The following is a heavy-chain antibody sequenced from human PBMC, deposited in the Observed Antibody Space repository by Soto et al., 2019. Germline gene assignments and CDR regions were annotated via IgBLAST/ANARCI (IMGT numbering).Heavy chain of an antibody. D-gene: IGHD6-6*01. Sequence: VGSLRLSCAASGFTVSSKYMSWVRQAPGKGLEWVSVIYSGGSTYYADSVKGRFTISRDNSKNTLYLQMNSLRAEDTAVYYCARGGSSSRAYYYGMDVWGQGTTVTVSS. CDR2: IYSGGST. CDR3: ARGGSSSRAYYYGMDV. J-gene: IGHJ6*02. CDR1: GFTVSSKY. V-gene: IGHV3-53*01.